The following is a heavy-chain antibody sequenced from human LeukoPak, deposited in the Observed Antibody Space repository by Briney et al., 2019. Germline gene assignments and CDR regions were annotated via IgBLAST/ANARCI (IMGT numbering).Heavy chain of an antibody. V-gene: IGHV4-34*01. Sequence: SETLSLTCAVYGGSFSGYYWSWIRQPPGKGLERGGEINHSGSTNYNPSPKSRVTISVDTSKNQFSLKLSSVTAAHTAVYYGARGRAMVQTRNLLDAFDIWGQGTMVTVSS. CDR1: GGSFSGYY. CDR3: ARGRAMVQTRNLLDAFDI. J-gene: IGHJ3*02. CDR2: INHSGST. D-gene: IGHD4/OR15-4a*01.